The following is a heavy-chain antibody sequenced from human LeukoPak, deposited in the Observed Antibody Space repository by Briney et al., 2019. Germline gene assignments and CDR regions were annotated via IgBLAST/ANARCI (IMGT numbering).Heavy chain of an antibody. V-gene: IGHV1-18*01. CDR3: ARSPARYYYYYMDV. Sequence: ASVKVSCKASGYTFTSYGISWVRQAPGQGLEWMGWISAYNGNTNYAQKLQGRVTMTTDTSTSTAYMELRSLRSDDTAVYYCARSPARYYYYYMDVWGKGTMVTVSS. J-gene: IGHJ6*03. CDR1: GYTFTSYG. CDR2: ISAYNGNT.